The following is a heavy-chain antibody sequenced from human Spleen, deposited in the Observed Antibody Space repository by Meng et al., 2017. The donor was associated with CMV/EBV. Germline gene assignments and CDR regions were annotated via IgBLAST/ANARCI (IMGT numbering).Heavy chain of an antibody. CDR1: GFTFSNYW. CDR3: ASGYTYGFDY. J-gene: IGHJ4*02. V-gene: IGHV3-74*01. D-gene: IGHD4-17*01. Sequence: GESLKISCAASGFTFSNYWMHWVRQTPGKGLVWVSRINSDGSSTSYADSVKGRFTLSRDNAKNTLYLQMNSLRAEDTAVYYCASGYTYGFDYWGQGARVTVSS. CDR2: INSDGSST.